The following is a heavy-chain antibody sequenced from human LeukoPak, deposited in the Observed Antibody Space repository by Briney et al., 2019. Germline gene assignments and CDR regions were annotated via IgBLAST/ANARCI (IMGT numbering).Heavy chain of an antibody. D-gene: IGHD2-15*01. J-gene: IGHJ6*03. Sequence: PSETLSLTCAVYGGSFSGYYWSWIRQPPGKGLEWIGEINHSGSTNYNPSLKSRVTISVDTSKNQFSLKLSSVTAADTAVYYCARGQVVVGLYYYYYYYMDVWGKGTTVTVSS. CDR2: INHSGST. V-gene: IGHV4-34*01. CDR3: ARGQVVVGLYYYYYYYMDV. CDR1: GGSFSGYY.